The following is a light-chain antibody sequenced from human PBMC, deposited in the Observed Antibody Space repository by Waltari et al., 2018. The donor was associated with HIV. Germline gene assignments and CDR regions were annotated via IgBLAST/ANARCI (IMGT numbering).Light chain of an antibody. CDR2: DLT. Sequence: QSALTQPRSVSGSPGQSVTISCTGTSSDVGGYNYVSWYQQRPGKAPKLMIYDLTERPSGVPDRFSGSKSVNTASLTISGLQAEEEADYYCCSCAGSYTWLFGGGTKLTVL. V-gene: IGLV2-11*01. CDR3: CSCAGSYTWL. CDR1: SSDVGGYNY. J-gene: IGLJ3*02.